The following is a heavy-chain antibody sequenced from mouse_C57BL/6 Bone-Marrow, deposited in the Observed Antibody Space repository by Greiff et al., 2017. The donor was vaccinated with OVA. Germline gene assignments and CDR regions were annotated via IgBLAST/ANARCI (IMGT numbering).Heavy chain of an antibody. CDR3: APYDYGGDWFAY. CDR1: GYTFTSYW. D-gene: IGHD2-4*01. J-gene: IGHJ3*01. V-gene: IGHV1-64*01. Sequence: QVQLQQPGAELVKPGASVKLSCKASGYTFTSYWMHWVKQRPGQGLEWIGMIHPNSGSTNYNEKFKSKATLTVDKSSSTAYMQLSSLTSEDSAVYYCAPYDYGGDWFAYWGQGTLVTVSA. CDR2: IHPNSGST.